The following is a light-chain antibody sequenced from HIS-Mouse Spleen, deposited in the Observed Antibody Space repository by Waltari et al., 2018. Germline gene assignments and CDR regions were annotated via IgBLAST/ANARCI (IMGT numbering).Light chain of an antibody. Sequence: QSALTQPRSVSGSPGQSVTIPCTGTSSDVAGYNYVSWYQQHPGKAPKLMIYDVSKRPSGVPDRFSGSKSGNTASLTISGLQAEDEADYYCCSYAGSYTGVFGTGTKVTVL. CDR1: SSDVAGYNY. CDR2: DVS. V-gene: IGLV2-11*01. J-gene: IGLJ1*01. CDR3: CSYAGSYTGV.